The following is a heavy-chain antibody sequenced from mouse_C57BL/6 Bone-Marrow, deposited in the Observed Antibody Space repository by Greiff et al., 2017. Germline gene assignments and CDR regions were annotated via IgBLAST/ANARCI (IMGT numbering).Heavy chain of an antibody. D-gene: IGHD2-5*01. V-gene: IGHV1-55*01. J-gene: IGHJ2*01. CDR2: IYPGSGST. CDR1: GYTFTSYW. CDR3: ARRDYSNYGDY. Sequence: QVHVKQPGAELVKPGASVKMSCKASGYTFTSYWITWVKQRPGQGLEWIGDIYPGSGSTNYNEKLKSKATLTVDTSSSTAYMQLSSLTSEDSAVYYCARRDYSNYGDYWGQGTTLTVSS.